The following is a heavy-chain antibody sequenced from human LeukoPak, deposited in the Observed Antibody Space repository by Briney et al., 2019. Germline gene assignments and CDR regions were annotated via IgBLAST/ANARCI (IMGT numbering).Heavy chain of an antibody. CDR3: ASHSFGGGDAFDI. CDR1: GFTFDDYA. CDR2: ISWNSGSI. V-gene: IGHV3-9*03. J-gene: IGHJ3*02. Sequence: TGGSLRLSCAASGFTFDDYAMHWVRQAPGKGLEWVSGISWNSGSIGYADSVKGRFTISRDNAKNSLYLQMNSLRAEDMALYYCASHSFGGGDAFDIWGQGTMVTVSS. D-gene: IGHD3-10*01.